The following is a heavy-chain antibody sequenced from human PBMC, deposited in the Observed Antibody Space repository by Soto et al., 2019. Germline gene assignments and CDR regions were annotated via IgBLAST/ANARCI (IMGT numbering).Heavy chain of an antibody. CDR1: GFTFSSYA. D-gene: IGHD1-26*01. CDR3: ARGPAPPRIVGATHSP. J-gene: IGHJ5*02. Sequence: QVQLVESGGGVVQPGRSLRLSCAASGFTFSSYAMHWVRQAPGKGLEWVAVISYDGSNKYYADSVKGRFTISRDNSKNXLYLQMNSLRAEDTAGYYCARGPAPPRIVGATHSPWGQGTLVTVSS. V-gene: IGHV3-30-3*01. CDR2: ISYDGSNK.